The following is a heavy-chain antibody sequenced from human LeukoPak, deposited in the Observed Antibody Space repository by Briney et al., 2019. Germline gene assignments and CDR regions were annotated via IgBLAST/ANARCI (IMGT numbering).Heavy chain of an antibody. J-gene: IGHJ4*02. Sequence: GGSLTLAWAASGFTFSSCSTNWVRLEPGNGLEWVSSISSGSSYIYYADSVKGRFTISRDNAKTSLCLKMNSLRAEETTVYCCARGRDGYNWVDNWGQGTLVTVSS. CDR3: ARGRDGYNWVDN. CDR2: ISSGSSYI. V-gene: IGHV3-21*01. CDR1: GFTFSSCS. D-gene: IGHD5-24*01.